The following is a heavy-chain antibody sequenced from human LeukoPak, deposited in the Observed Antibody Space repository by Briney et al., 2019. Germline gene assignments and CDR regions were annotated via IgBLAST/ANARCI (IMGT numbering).Heavy chain of an antibody. CDR3: AKDRIYADGLWDFDY. D-gene: IGHD3-10*01. V-gene: IGHV3-7*05. CDR2: IKQDGSEK. Sequence: PGGSLRLSCAASGFTFSSYWMSWVRQAPGKGLEWVANIKQDGSEKYYVDSVKGRFTISRDNAKNSLYLQMNSLRADDTAVYYCAKDRIYADGLWDFDYWGQGTLVTVSS. CDR1: GFTFSSYW. J-gene: IGHJ4*02.